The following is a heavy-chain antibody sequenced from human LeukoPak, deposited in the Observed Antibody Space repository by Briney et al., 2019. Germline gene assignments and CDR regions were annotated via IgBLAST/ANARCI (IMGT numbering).Heavy chain of an antibody. V-gene: IGHV4-39*07. CDR1: GGSISSSSYY. CDR3: ARDGSLYDFWSGYYLDY. Sequence: SGTLSLTCTVSGGSISSSSYYWGWIRQPPGKGLEWIGSIYYSGSTYYNPSLKSRVTISVDTSKNQFSLKLSSVTAADTAVYYCARDGSLYDFWSGYYLDYWGQGTLVTVSS. J-gene: IGHJ4*02. CDR2: IYYSGST. D-gene: IGHD3-3*01.